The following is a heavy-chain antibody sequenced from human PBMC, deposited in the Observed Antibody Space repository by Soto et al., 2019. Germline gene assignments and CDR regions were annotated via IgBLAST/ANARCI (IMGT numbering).Heavy chain of an antibody. CDR1: GFTFSNYA. J-gene: IGHJ4*02. V-gene: IGHV3-23*01. CDR2: ISGSGSST. Sequence: QLLESGGGLVQPGGSLRLSCAASGFTFSNYAMYWVRQAPGKGLEWVSAISGSGSSTYYADSVNGRFTISRDNSKNTLYLQLNGLRAEDTAVYYCARTVAGDYWGQGTQVTVSS. CDR3: ARTVAGDY.